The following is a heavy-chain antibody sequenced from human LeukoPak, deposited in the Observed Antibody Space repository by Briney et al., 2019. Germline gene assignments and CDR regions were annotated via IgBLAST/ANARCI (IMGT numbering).Heavy chain of an antibody. J-gene: IGHJ4*02. CDR1: GGSFSSFV. CDR3: ARGDHVVPAGMRGEFAF. CDR2: IIPLFGTA. V-gene: IGHV1-69*13. D-gene: IGHD2-2*01. Sequence: ASVKVSCKASGGSFSSFVFSWVRQAPGQGLEWMGGIIPLFGTAKYALKFQGRVTITADESNSTAYMELNSLRSEYTAVYYCARGDHVVPAGMRGEFAFWGQGTLVTVSS.